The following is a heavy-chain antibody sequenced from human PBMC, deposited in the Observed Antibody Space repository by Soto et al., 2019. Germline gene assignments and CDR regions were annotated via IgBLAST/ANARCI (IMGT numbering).Heavy chain of an antibody. V-gene: IGHV4-34*01. D-gene: IGHD3-22*01. J-gene: IGHJ3*02. Sequence: QGTGLEWIGEINHSGSTNYNPSLKSRVTISVDTSKNQFSLKLSSVTAADTAVYYCARDHPVTMIVVVTSGAFDIWGQGTMVTVSS. CDR3: ARDHPVTMIVVVTSGAFDI. CDR2: INHSGST.